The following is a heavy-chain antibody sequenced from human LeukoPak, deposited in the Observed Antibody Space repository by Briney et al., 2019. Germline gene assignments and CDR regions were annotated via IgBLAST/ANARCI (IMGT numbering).Heavy chain of an antibody. J-gene: IGHJ3*02. CDR1: GFTFSSYS. Sequence: QPGGSLRLSCAASGFTFSSYSMNWVRQAPGKGLEWVSYISSSSSTIYYADSVKGRFTISRDNAKNSLYLQMNSLRAEDTAVYYCARDSGSYYEDAFDIWGQGTMVTVSS. V-gene: IGHV3-48*04. D-gene: IGHD1-26*01. CDR2: ISSSSSTI. CDR3: ARDSGSYYEDAFDI.